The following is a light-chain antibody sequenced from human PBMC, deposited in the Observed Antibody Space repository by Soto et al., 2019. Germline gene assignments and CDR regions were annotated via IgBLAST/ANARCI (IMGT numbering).Light chain of an antibody. CDR3: CSYAGSSTLV. Sequence: QSALTQPASVSGSPGQSITISCTGTRGDVGSYNLVSWYQQHPGKAPKLMIYEDTKRPSGVSNRFSGSKSGNTASLTISGLQAEDEADYYCCSYAGSSTLVFGGGTKLTVL. CDR2: EDT. V-gene: IGLV2-23*01. CDR1: RGDVGSYNL. J-gene: IGLJ2*01.